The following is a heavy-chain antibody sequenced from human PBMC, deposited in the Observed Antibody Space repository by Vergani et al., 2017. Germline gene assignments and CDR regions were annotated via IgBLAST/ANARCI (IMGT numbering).Heavy chain of an antibody. CDR1: GFTFSNAW. J-gene: IGHJ4*02. CDR3: TTFRGYCRGGSCFDY. D-gene: IGHD2-15*01. CDR2: IKSKTDGGTT. V-gene: IGHV3-15*01. Sequence: EVQLVESGGGLVKPGGSLRLSCAASGFTFSNAWMSWVRQAPGKGLEWVGRIKSKTDGGTTDYAAPVKGRFTISRDDSKNTLYLQMNSLKTEDTAVYYCTTFRGYCRGGSCFDYWGQGTLVTVSS.